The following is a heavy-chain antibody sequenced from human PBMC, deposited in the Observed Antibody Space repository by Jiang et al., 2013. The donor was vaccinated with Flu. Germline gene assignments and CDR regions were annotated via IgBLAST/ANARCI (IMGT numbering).Heavy chain of an antibody. CDR3: ARQEELYDPFDI. Sequence: GSGLVKPSETLSLTCTVSGDFINSTTYYWVWLRQPPGQGLEWIGSIYYTGTTYSNAALKGRTTIFVDTSKNQFSLRLYSVTAPDTAVYYCARQEELYDPFDIWGQGTLVTVS. V-gene: IGHV4-39*01. J-gene: IGHJ3*02. CDR1: GDFINSTTYY. CDR2: IYYTGTT. D-gene: IGHD1-7*01.